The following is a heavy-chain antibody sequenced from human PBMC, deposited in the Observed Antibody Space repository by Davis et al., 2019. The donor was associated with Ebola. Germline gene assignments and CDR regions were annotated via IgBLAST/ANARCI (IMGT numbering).Heavy chain of an antibody. D-gene: IGHD2-21*02. V-gene: IGHV1-69*13. CDR1: GGTFSSYA. CDR2: IIPIFGTA. CDR3: AKDMNIVVVTAMGGDAFDI. Sequence: SVKVSCKASGGTFSSYAISWVRQAPGQGLEWMGGIIPIFGTANYAQKFQGRVTITADESTSTAYMELSSLRSEDTAVYYCAKDMNIVVVTAMGGDAFDIWGQGTMVTVSS. J-gene: IGHJ3*02.